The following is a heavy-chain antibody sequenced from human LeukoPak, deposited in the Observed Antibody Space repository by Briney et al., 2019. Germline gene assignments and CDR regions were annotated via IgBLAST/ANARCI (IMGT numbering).Heavy chain of an antibody. CDR3: AKDRGYTYALQAYYFDL. D-gene: IGHD5-18*01. CDR2: ISGRGDIT. Sequence: GGSLRLSCSASGFNFRNFAMSWVRQAPGRGREWVSAISGRGDITYSADSVKGRFTISRDNSRNTLSLQMNSLRGEDTAVYYCAKDRGYTYALQAYYFDLWGRGTLVTVSS. J-gene: IGHJ2*01. CDR1: GFNFRNFA. V-gene: IGHV3-23*01.